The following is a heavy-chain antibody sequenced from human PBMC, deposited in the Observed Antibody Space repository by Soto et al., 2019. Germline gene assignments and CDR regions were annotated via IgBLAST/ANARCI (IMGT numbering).Heavy chain of an antibody. Sequence: QVQLVQSGAEVKKPGASVKVSCKASGYIFTAYSMHWVRQAPGQGLEWMGVFNPSGGSTNYATKFQGRITMTRDTSTSTVYMDLSSLTSEDTAVYYCAREENCSDGICYSEYFQRWGQGTLVTVSS. CDR1: GYIFTAYS. V-gene: IGHV1-46*01. CDR3: AREENCSDGICYSEYFQR. J-gene: IGHJ1*01. D-gene: IGHD2-15*01. CDR2: FNPSGGST.